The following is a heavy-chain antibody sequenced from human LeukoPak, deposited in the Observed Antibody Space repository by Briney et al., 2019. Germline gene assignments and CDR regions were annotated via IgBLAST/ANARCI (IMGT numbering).Heavy chain of an antibody. V-gene: IGHV1-18*01. J-gene: IGHJ5*02. D-gene: IGHD3-9*01. CDR1: GYTFTSYG. CDR3: ARFPRLIRYFDWTPPAWFDP. CDR2: ISAYNGNT. Sequence: ASVKVSCKASGYTFTSYGISWVRQAPGQGLEWMGWISAYNGNTNYAQKFQGRVTMTRDTSISTAYMELSRLRSDDTAVYYCARFPRLIRYFDWTPPAWFDPWGQGTLVTVSS.